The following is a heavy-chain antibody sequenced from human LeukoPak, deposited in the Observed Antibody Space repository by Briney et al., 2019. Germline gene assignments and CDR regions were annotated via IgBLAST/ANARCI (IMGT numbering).Heavy chain of an antibody. Sequence: PGGSLRLSCAASGFTFSSYGMHWVRQAPGKGLEWVAVISYDGSNKYYADSVNGRFTISRDDSRNTLYLQMSGLRADDTAIYYCASAYSAGWFGYWGQGTPVTVSS. V-gene: IGHV3-30*03. CDR2: ISYDGSNK. CDR1: GFTFSSYG. D-gene: IGHD3-16*01. J-gene: IGHJ5*01. CDR3: ASAYSAGWFGY.